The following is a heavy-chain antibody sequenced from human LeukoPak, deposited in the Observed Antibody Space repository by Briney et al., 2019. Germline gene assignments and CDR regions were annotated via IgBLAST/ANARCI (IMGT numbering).Heavy chain of an antibody. Sequence: PRRTPRLSCAPSRFTLTTDSMTWVRQAPGQGRGWVSSISSSSSYISYADSLKGRFTISRDNAKNSLYLQMNSLRAEDTAVYYCARESRVGGDAFDIWGQGTMVTVSS. D-gene: IGHD1-26*01. CDR3: ARESRVGGDAFDI. J-gene: IGHJ3*02. V-gene: IGHV3-21*01. CDR1: RFTLTTDS. CDR2: ISSSSSYI.